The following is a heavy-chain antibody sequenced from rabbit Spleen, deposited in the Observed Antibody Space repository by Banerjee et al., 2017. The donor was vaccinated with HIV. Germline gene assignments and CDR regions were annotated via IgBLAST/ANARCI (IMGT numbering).Heavy chain of an antibody. CDR2: IFTGNVKT. CDR1: GVSFSSNYY. D-gene: IGHD8-1*01. J-gene: IGHJ3*01. V-gene: IGHV1S40*01. Sequence: QSLEESGGDLVKPGASLTLTCTASGVSFSSNYYMCWVRQAPGKGLEWIACIFTGNVKTYYASWAKGRFTISKTSSTTVTLQMTSLTVADTATYFCARDTGSSFSTYGMDLWGQGTLVTVS. CDR3: ARDTGSSFSTYGMDL.